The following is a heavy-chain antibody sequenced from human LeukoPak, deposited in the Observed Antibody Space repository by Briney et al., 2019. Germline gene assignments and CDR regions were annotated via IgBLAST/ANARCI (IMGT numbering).Heavy chain of an antibody. J-gene: IGHJ6*03. CDR2: ISYDGSNK. V-gene: IGHV3-30*18. Sequence: PGGSLRLSCAASGFTFSSYGMHWVCQAPGKGLEWVAVISYDGSNKYYADSVKGRFTISRDNSKNTLYLQMNSLRAEDTAVYYCAKEDGRPGYYYYYMDVWGKGTTVTVSS. D-gene: IGHD5-24*01. CDR1: GFTFSSYG. CDR3: AKEDGRPGYYYYYMDV.